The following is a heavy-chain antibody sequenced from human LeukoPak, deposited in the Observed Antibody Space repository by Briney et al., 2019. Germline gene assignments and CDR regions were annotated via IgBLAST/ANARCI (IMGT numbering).Heavy chain of an antibody. V-gene: IGHV3-7*01. CDR1: GFTFSSYW. CDR2: MKQDGSEK. Sequence: GGSLRLSCAASGFTFSSYWMSWVRQAPGKGLEWVANMKQDGSEKYYVDSVKGRFTISRDNAKNSLYLQMNSLRAEDTAVYYCARDLGHSGYDLYDYWGQGTLVTVSS. J-gene: IGHJ4*02. CDR3: ARDLGHSGYDLYDY. D-gene: IGHD5-12*01.